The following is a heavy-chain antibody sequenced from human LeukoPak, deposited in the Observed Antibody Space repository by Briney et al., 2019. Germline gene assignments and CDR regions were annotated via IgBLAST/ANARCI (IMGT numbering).Heavy chain of an antibody. V-gene: IGHV1-69*13. J-gene: IGHJ4*02. CDR3: ARERYCSSTSCRYRGYFDY. CDR2: IIPIFGTA. CDR1: GGTFSSYA. Sequence: GASVKVSCKASGGTFSSYAISWLRQAPGQGLEWMGGIIPIFGTANYAQKFQGRVTITADESTSTAYMELSSLRSEDTAVYYCARERYCSSTSCRYRGYFDYWGQGTLVTVSS. D-gene: IGHD2-2*01.